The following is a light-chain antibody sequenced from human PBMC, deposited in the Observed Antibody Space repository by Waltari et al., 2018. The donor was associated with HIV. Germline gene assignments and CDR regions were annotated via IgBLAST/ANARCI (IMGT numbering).Light chain of an antibody. CDR1: STDVGGYNY. Sequence: QSALTQPPSASGSPGQSVTISCTGTSTDVGGYNYVSWYQQHPGKAPKLMIYEVSERPSGVPDRFSGSKSGNTASLTVSGLQAEDEADYYCSSYSGGNNFDVVFGGGTKLTVL. V-gene: IGLV2-8*01. CDR2: EVS. CDR3: SSYSGGNNFDVV. J-gene: IGLJ2*01.